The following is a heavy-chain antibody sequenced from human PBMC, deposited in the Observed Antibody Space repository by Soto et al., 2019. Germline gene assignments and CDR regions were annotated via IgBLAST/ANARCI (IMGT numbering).Heavy chain of an antibody. CDR2: ISYDGSNK. CDR1: GFTFSSYA. J-gene: IGHJ4*02. D-gene: IGHD3-16*01. V-gene: IGHV3-30-3*01. CDR3: ASAGLRLGELYYFDY. Sequence: GGSLRLSCAASGFTFSSYAMHWVRQAPGKGLEWVAVISYDGSNKYYADSVKGRFTISRDNSKNTLYLQMNSLRAEDTAVYYCASAGLRLGELYYFDYCGQGTLVTVSS.